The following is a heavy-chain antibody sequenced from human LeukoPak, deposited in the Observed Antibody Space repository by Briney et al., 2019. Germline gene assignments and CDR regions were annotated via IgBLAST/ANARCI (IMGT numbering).Heavy chain of an antibody. J-gene: IGHJ6*02. Sequence: ASVRVSCKASGYTFTNYYLHWVRQAPGHGLEWMAIINPSAGGTYYEQKLQGRVTVTRDTSTSTVYMELSSLRSEDTAVYYCARDTRTMTAVTRGQHYYYGLDVWGQGTTVTVSS. D-gene: IGHD4-17*01. CDR1: GYTFTNYY. CDR2: INPSAGGT. CDR3: ARDTRTMTAVTRGQHYYYGLDV. V-gene: IGHV1-46*01.